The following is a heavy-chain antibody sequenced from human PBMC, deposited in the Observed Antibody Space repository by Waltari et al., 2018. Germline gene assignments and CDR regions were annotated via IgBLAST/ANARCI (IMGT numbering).Heavy chain of an antibody. Sequence: QLQLQESGPGLVKPSETLSLTCTVSGGSISSSSYYWGWIRQPPGKGLEWIGSIYYSGSTYYNPSLKSRVTISVDTSKNQFSLKLSSVTAADTAVYYCAKRYCGGDCYPRGDYFDYWGQGTLVTVSS. CDR2: IYYSGST. V-gene: IGHV4-39*01. J-gene: IGHJ4*02. CDR1: GGSISSSSYY. CDR3: AKRYCGGDCYPRGDYFDY. D-gene: IGHD2-21*01.